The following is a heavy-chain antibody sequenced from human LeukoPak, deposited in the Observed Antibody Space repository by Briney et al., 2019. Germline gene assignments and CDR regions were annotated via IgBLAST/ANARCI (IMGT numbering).Heavy chain of an antibody. CDR3: VRAYSSSWYSYYYGMDV. V-gene: IGHV3-11*01. D-gene: IGHD6-13*01. Sequence: SGGSLRLSCAASGFTSSDYYMSWIRQAPGKGLEWVSYISSSGSTIYYADSVKGRFTISRDNAKNSLYLQMNSLRAEDTAVYYCVRAYSSSWYSYYYGMDVWGQGTTVTVSS. J-gene: IGHJ6*02. CDR2: ISSSGSTI. CDR1: GFTSSDYY.